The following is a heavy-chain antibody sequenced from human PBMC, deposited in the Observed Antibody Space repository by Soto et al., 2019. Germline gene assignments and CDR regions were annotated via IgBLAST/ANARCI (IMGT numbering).Heavy chain of an antibody. V-gene: IGHV3-11*05. CDR2: IGSSSSYT. J-gene: IGHJ4*02. D-gene: IGHD3-9*01. Sequence: QVPLVESGGDLVKPGGSLRLSCAASGFPFSDYYMSWIRQALGKGLEWVSSIGSSSSYTNYADSVKGRFTISRDNAKNSLYLQMNSLRAEDTAVYYCARRRPTGYYNYWGQGTLVTVSA. CDR3: ARRRPTGYYNY. CDR1: GFPFSDYY.